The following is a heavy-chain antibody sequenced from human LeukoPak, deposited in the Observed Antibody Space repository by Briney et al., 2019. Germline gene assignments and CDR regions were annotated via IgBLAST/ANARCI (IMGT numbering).Heavy chain of an antibody. D-gene: IGHD6-13*01. CDR1: GGSISSSGYY. V-gene: IGHV4-61*02. Sequence: SETLSLTCTVSGGSISSSGYYWSWIRQPAGKGLEWIGRIYTSGSTNYNPSLKSRVTMSVDTSKNQFSLKLSSVTAADTAVYYCARVTAAGGPLFDYWGQGTLVTVSS. CDR2: IYTSGST. J-gene: IGHJ4*02. CDR3: ARVTAAGGPLFDY.